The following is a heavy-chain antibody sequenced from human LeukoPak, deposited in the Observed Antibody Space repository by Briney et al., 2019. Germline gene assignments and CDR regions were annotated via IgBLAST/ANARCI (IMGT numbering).Heavy chain of an antibody. Sequence: GASVKVSCKASGYTFTCYDINWVRQATGQGLEWMGWMKPNSGNTGYAQKFQGRVTMTRNTSISTAYMELSSLRSEDTAVYYCARARRGHYYDTNYYYYYMDVWGKGTTVTVSS. D-gene: IGHD3-22*01. CDR2: MKPNSGNT. J-gene: IGHJ6*03. CDR1: GYTFTCYD. CDR3: ARARRGHYYDTNYYYYYMDV. V-gene: IGHV1-8*01.